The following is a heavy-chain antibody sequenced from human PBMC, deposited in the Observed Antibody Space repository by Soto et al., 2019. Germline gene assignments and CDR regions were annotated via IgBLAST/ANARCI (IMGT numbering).Heavy chain of an antibody. J-gene: IGHJ4*02. V-gene: IGHV1-8*01. CDR2: MSPDSGNA. CDR3: EVTTGY. Sequence: VQGVQSRTEVKKPGASVKVSCKTSGYTFTDYDSNWVRQTTGQALEWMGWMSPDSGNAGYAQQFQGRVTMTSNTSKSTAYMELRRLRSADTAMYYCEVTTGYWGQGTMVTVSS. D-gene: IGHD2-21*02. CDR1: GYTFTDYD.